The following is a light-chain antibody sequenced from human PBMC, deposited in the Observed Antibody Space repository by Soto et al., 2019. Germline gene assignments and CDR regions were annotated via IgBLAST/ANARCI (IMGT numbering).Light chain of an antibody. J-gene: IGKJ5*01. V-gene: IGKV3-15*01. CDR3: QQYNNWPPVT. Sequence: EIVMMQSPATLSVSPGERVTLSCRASQSVSSNLAWYQQKSGQAPRLLIYGASTRATGIPARFSGSGSGTEFTLTISSLQSEDFPIYYCQQYNNWPPVTFGQGTRLEIK. CDR1: QSVSSN. CDR2: GAS.